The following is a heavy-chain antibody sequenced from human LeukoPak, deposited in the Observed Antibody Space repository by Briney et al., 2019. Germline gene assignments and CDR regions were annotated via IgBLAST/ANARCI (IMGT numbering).Heavy chain of an antibody. CDR1: GGTFSSYA. CDR2: IIPILGIA. J-gene: IGHJ3*02. Sequence: SVKVSCKASGGTFSSYAISWVRQAPGQGLEWMGRIIPILGIANYAQKFQGRVTITADKSTSTAYMELSSLRSEDTAVYYCARDKVVADDAFDIWGQGTMVTVSS. V-gene: IGHV1-69*04. CDR3: ARDKVVADDAFDI. D-gene: IGHD2-15*01.